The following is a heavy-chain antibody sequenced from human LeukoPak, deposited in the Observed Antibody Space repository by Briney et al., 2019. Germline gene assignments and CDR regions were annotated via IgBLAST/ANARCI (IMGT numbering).Heavy chain of an antibody. V-gene: IGHV3-23*01. D-gene: IGHD3-10*01. CDR1: GITFSSYG. J-gene: IGHJ4*02. CDR3: VKDSSSGSYFDY. Sequence: GGSLRLSCAASGITFSSYGMSWVRQAPGKGLEWVSAISDSGGHTYYADSVKGRFTISRDNSRNTLHLQMSSLRVEDTAVYYCVKDSSSGSYFDYWGQGTLVTVSS. CDR2: ISDSGGHT.